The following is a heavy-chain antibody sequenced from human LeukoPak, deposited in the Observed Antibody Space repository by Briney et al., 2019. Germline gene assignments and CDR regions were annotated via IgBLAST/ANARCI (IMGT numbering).Heavy chain of an antibody. CDR2: IKQDGSEK. J-gene: IGHJ3*02. Sequence: GGSLRLSCAASGFTFSSYWMSWVRQAPGKGLEWVANIKQDGSEKYYVDSVKGRFTISRENAKNSLYLQMNSLRAEDTAVYYCARNYDFWSGYQEGGAFDIWGQGTMVTVSS. CDR1: GFTFSSYW. CDR3: ARNYDFWSGYQEGGAFDI. D-gene: IGHD3-3*01. V-gene: IGHV3-7*01.